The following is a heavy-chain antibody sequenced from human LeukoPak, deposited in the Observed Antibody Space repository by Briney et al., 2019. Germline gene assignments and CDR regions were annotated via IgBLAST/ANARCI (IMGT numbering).Heavy chain of an antibody. CDR3: ARMCCSSTSKEIDY. Sequence: ASVKVSCKASGYTFTGYYMHWVRQAPGQGLEWMGWINPNSGGTNYEQRFQGRVTMTRDTSISTAYMELSRLRYDDTAVYYCARMCCSSTSKEIDYWGQGTLVTVSS. CDR1: GYTFTGYY. J-gene: IGHJ4*02. CDR2: INPNSGGT. D-gene: IGHD2-2*01. V-gene: IGHV1-2*02.